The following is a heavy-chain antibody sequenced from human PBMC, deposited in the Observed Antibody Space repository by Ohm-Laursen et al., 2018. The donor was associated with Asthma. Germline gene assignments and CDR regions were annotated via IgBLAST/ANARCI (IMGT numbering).Heavy chain of an antibody. CDR3: ARGLVVVPRRYFDY. CDR2: IIPIFGTA. J-gene: IGHJ4*02. D-gene: IGHD2-15*01. V-gene: IGHV1-69*01. Sequence: GSSVKVSCKASGYTFTSYDINWVRQAPGQGLEWMGGIIPIFGTANYAQKFQGRVTITADESTSTVYMELSSLRSEDTAVYYCARGLVVVPRRYFDYWGQRTLVTVSS. CDR1: GYTFTSYD.